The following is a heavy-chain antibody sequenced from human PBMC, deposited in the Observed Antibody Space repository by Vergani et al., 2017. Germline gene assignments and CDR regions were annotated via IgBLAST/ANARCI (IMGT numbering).Heavy chain of an antibody. V-gene: IGHV3-30*18. D-gene: IGHD3-22*01. CDR3: AKGSYYYDSSGYSTQEYFDY. Sequence: QVQLVESGGGVVQPGRSLRLSCAASGFTFSSYGMHWVRQAPGKGLEWVAVISYDGSNKYYADSVKGRFTISRDNSKNTLYLQMNSLRAEDTAVYYCAKGSYYYDSSGYSTQEYFDYWGQGTLVTVSS. CDR2: ISYDGSNK. CDR1: GFTFSSYG. J-gene: IGHJ4*02.